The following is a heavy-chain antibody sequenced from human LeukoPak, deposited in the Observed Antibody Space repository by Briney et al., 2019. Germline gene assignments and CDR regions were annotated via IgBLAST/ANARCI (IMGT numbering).Heavy chain of an antibody. CDR1: GYTLTELS. CDR2: FDPADGET. V-gene: IGHV1-24*01. J-gene: IGHJ4*02. D-gene: IGHD4-23*01. Sequence: ASVKVSCKVSGYTLTELSMHWVRQAPGKGLEWMGGFDPADGETVYALKFQGRLTMTEDTSTNTAYMELTSLRSEDTAVYYCAADGGGLSSVVTPRSSPFDYWGQGTLVTVSS. CDR3: AADGGGLSSVVTPRSSPFDY.